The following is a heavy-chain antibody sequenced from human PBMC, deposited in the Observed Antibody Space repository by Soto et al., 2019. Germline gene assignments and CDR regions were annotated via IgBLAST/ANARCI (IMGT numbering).Heavy chain of an antibody. CDR3: ASRDIVGATTGMDV. J-gene: IGHJ6*02. D-gene: IGHD1-26*01. CDR1: GGSISSSNW. CDR2: IYHSGST. Sequence: SSETLSLTCAVSGGSISSSNWWSCVRQPPGKGLEWIGEIYHSGSTNYNPSLKSRVTISVDKSKNQFSLKLSSVTAADTAVYYCASRDIVGATTGMDVWGQGTTVTVSS. V-gene: IGHV4-4*02.